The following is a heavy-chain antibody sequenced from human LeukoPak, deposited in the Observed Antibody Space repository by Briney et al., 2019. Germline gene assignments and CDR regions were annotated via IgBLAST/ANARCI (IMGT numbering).Heavy chain of an antibody. D-gene: IGHD3-22*01. Sequence: PGGSLRLSCAASGFTFSIFAMSWVRQAPGKGLEWVSVITGRGGATHNADSVKGRFTISRDNSKNTLYLQMNSLRAEDTAVYYCAKDTGFYYDSSGSIDIWGQGTMVTVSS. CDR1: GFTFSIFA. CDR2: ITGRGGAT. V-gene: IGHV3-23*01. CDR3: AKDTGFYYDSSGSIDI. J-gene: IGHJ3*02.